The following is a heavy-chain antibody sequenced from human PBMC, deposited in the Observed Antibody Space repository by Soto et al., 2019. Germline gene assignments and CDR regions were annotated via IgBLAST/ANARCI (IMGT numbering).Heavy chain of an antibody. CDR3: AKGTNDYGDYRAERGEPNH. J-gene: IGHJ1*01. CDR2: ISGNGDTT. Sequence: EVQLLESGGVLVQPGGSLRLSCAASGFTFNIYAMNWVRQAPGKGLAWVSSISGNGDTTYYADSVKGRFTISRDNSKSTLYLEMHSLRADDTAVYYCAKGTNDYGDYRAERGEPNHWGQGALVTVSS. V-gene: IGHV3-23*01. CDR1: GFTFNIYA. D-gene: IGHD4-17*01.